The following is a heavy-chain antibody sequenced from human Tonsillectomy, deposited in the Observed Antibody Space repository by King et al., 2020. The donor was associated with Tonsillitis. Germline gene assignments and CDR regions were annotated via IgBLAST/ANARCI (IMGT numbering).Heavy chain of an antibody. CDR1: GGSIFNTDYY. V-gene: IGHV4-39*02. J-gene: IGHJ3*01. Sequence: QLQESGPGLVKPSETLSLTCTVSGGSIFNTDYYWGWIRQPPGKVLEWIGSDHYSWTAFYSPSLKSRITXSVDNSKNHLSLRLTSVTAADTADYFCAXPXTPDDIFDVWGQXXXVTVSS. CDR3: AXPXTPDDIFDV. CDR2: DHYSWTA. D-gene: IGHD3-22*01.